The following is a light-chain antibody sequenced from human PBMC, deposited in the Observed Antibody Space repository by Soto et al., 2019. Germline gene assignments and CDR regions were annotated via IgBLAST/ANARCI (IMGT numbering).Light chain of an antibody. CDR3: GTWDSTLNVGV. Sequence: QSVLTQPPSVSAAPGQTVTISCSGSSSNVGHESVSWYQSLPGTAPKLLIYDNYKRPSGIPDRFSGSKSGTSATLGITGLQTGDEADYDCGTWDSTLNVGVFGGGTKLTVL. CDR2: DNY. CDR1: SSNVGHES. V-gene: IGLV1-51*01. J-gene: IGLJ3*02.